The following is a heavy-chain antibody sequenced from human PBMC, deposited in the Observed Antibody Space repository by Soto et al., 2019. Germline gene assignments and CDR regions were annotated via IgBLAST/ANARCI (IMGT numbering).Heavy chain of an antibody. CDR3: ARRPKSGSFHYYGVDV. CDR2: IYYNGRT. V-gene: IGHV4-39*01. D-gene: IGHD1-26*01. J-gene: IGHJ6*02. Sequence: SETLSLTCTVSGGSISSSSYYWDWIRQPPGKGLEWIGNIYYNGRTYYNPSLRSRVTISVDTSQNQFSLKLSSVTAADTAVYYXARRPKSGSFHYYGVDVWGQGTTVTVSS. CDR1: GGSISSSSYY.